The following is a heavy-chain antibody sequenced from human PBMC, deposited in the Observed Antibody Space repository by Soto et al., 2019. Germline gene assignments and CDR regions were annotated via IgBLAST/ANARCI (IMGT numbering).Heavy chain of an antibody. CDR3: AKDGGFGVYTTSGLDY. CDR2: ISRTGGST. J-gene: IGHJ4*02. Sequence: EVLLLQSGGGLVQPGGFLRLSCVASGFIFSDYTMTWVRRAPGKGLEWVSAISRTGGSTYYADSVKGRFTISRDSSKNTLYLQMDSLRVEDTAVYYCAKDGGFGVYTTSGLDYWGQGTLVTVSS. CDR1: GFIFSDYT. V-gene: IGHV3-23*01. D-gene: IGHD3-10*01.